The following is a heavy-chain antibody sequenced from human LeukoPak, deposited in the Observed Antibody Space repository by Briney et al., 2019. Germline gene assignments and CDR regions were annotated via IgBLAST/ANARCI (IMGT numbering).Heavy chain of an antibody. D-gene: IGHD3-16*02. J-gene: IGHJ4*02. V-gene: IGHV1-2*02. CDR2: INPNSGGT. CDR3: ARAGQEVDYDYVWGSYRTPPFLADY. CDR1: GYTFTGYY. Sequence: GASVKVSCKASGYTFTGYYMHWVRQAPGQGLEWMGWINPNSGGTNYAQKFQGRVTMTRDTSISTAYMELSRLRSDDTAVYYCARAGQEVDYDYVWGSYRTPPFLADYWGQGTLVTVSS.